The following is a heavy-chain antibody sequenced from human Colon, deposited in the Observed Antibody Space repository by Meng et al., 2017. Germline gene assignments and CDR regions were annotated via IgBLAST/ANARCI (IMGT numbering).Heavy chain of an antibody. V-gene: IGHV1-2*02. D-gene: IGHD3-22*01. J-gene: IGHJ4*02. CDR1: AYTFSRYA. CDR2: MNPNSGDT. CDR3: ARGSSGLIY. Sequence: QVQLVQSGAEVMKPGASVKVSCKASAYTFSRYAMHWVRQAPGQGLEWMGWMNPNSGDTFFAQKFQGRVTMTRDTSITTAYMELIRLTSDDTAVYYCARGSSGLIYWGQGTLVTVSS.